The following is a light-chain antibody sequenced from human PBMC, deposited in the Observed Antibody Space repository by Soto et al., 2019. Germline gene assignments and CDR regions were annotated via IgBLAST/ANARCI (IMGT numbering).Light chain of an antibody. Sequence: IQLTQSPSSLSASVGDRVTITCRASQGISSYLAWYQQKPGKAPKLLIYAASTLQSGVPSRFSGSGSGTEFTLTISSLQSEDFAVYYCHQYNYWPPWTFGQGTKVDIK. V-gene: IGKV1-9*01. CDR1: QGISSY. CDR3: HQYNYWPPWT. CDR2: AAS. J-gene: IGKJ1*01.